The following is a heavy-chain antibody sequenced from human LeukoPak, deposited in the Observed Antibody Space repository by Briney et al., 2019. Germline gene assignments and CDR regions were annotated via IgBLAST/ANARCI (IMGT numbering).Heavy chain of an antibody. V-gene: IGHV3-30*03. J-gene: IGHJ5*02. Sequence: GGSLRLSCAASGFTFSSFGMHWVRQAPGKGLEWVAVISRDGTNKYYADSVKGRFTISRDNSKNTLYLQMNSLRSEDTAVYYCARGHYDILTGYRGGWFDPWGQGTLVTVSS. CDR1: GFTFSSFG. CDR2: ISRDGTNK. D-gene: IGHD3-9*01. CDR3: ARGHYDILTGYRGGWFDP.